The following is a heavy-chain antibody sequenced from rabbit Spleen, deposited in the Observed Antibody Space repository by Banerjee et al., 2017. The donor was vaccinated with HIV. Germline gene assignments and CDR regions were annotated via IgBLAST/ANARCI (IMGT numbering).Heavy chain of an antibody. D-gene: IGHD4-1*01. V-gene: IGHV1S7*01. CDR1: GFTLSSYY. Sequence: QLKETGGGLVQPGGSLKLSCKASGFTLSSYYMNWVRQAPGKGLEWIGYIDPLFGITYYASWGNGRFTISRENAQNTVFLQMTSLTAADTATYFCGRDLAGAIGWNFSLCGPGTLVTVS. J-gene: IGHJ4*01. CDR3: GRDLAGAIGWNFSL. CDR2: IDPLFGIT.